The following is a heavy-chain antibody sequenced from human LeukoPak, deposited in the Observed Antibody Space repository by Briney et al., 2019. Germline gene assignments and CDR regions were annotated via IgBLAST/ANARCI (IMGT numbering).Heavy chain of an antibody. J-gene: IGHJ4*02. D-gene: IGHD3-9*01. CDR1: GYSISSGYH. CDR2: IYRSGIT. Sequence: PSETLSLTCTVSGYSISSGYHWGWIRQPPGKGLEWIGSIYRSGITYYNSSLKSRVTISVDTSKNQFSLKLSSVTAADTAVYYCASTDYDILTGYLNDFDYWGQGTLVTVSS. V-gene: IGHV4-38-2*02. CDR3: ASTDYDILTGYLNDFDY.